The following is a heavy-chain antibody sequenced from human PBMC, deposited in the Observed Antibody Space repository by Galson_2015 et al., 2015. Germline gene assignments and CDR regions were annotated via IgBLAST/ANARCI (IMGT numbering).Heavy chain of an antibody. CDR3: TTGGSMVRGVISYYFDY. V-gene: IGHV3-15*01. CDR2: FKSKTDGGTT. J-gene: IGHJ4*02. Sequence: SLRLSCAASGFTFSNAWMSWVRQAPGKGLEWVGRFKSKTDGGTTDYAAPVKGRFTISRDDSKNTLYLQMNSLKTEDTAVYYCTTGGSMVRGVISYYFDYWGQGTLVTVSS. D-gene: IGHD3-10*01. CDR1: GFTFSNAW.